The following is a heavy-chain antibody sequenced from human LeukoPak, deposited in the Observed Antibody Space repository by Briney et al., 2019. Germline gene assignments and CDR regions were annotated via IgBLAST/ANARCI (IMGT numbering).Heavy chain of an antibody. CDR1: GFTVSSYA. CDR3: ARARPSMWIDY. J-gene: IGHJ4*02. CDR2: ISYDGSDK. D-gene: IGHD5-12*01. V-gene: IGHV3-30*04. Sequence: GGSLRLSCAASGFTVSSYAMYWVRQAPGKGLEWVAVISYDGSDKFYADSVKGRFTISRDSSKNTLYLQMNSLRPEDTAVYYCARARPSMWIDYWGQGTLVTVSS.